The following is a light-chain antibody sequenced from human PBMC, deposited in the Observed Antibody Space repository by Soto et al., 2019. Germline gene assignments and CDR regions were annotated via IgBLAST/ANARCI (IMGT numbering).Light chain of an antibody. J-gene: IGLJ2*01. Sequence: QSALTQPASVSGSPGQSITISCTGTSSDVGGYNYVSWYQQHPGKAPKLMIYDVSNRPSGVSNRVSGSKSGNTASLTIFGLQAEDEADYYCSSYTSSSTLVVFGGGTKLTVL. CDR2: DVS. V-gene: IGLV2-14*01. CDR3: SSYTSSSTLVV. CDR1: SSDVGGYNY.